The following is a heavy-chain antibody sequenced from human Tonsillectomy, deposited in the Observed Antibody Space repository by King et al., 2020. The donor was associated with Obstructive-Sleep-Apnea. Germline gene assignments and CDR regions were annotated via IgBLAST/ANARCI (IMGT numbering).Heavy chain of an antibody. CDR2: IKSKTDGGTT. CDR1: GFTFSNAW. J-gene: IGHJ6*02. Sequence: VQLVESGGGLVKPGGSLRLSCAASGFTFSNAWMSWVRQAPGKGLEWVGRIKSKTDGGTTDYAAPVKGRFTISRDDSKNTLYLQMNSLKTEDTAVYYCTTVARGGDYYHYYGMDVWGQGTTVTVSS. CDR3: TTVARGGDYYHYYGMDV. D-gene: IGHD2-21*02. V-gene: IGHV3-15*01.